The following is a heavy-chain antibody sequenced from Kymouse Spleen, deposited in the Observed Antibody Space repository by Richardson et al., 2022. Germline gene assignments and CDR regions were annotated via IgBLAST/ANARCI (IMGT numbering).Heavy chain of an antibody. CDR1: GFTFSSYD. J-gene: IGHJ4*02. V-gene: IGHV3-13*01. CDR3: ARDSSSSPFDY. CDR2: IGTAGDT. Sequence: EVQLVESGGGLVQPGGSLRLSCAASGFTFSSYDMHWVRQATGKGLEWVSAIGTAGDTYYPGSVKGRFTISRENAKNSLYLQMNSLRAGDTAVYYCARDSSSSPFDYWGQGTLVTVSS. D-gene: IGHD6-6*01.